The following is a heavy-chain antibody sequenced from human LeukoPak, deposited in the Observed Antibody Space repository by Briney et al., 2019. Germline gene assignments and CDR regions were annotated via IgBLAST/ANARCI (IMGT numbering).Heavy chain of an antibody. V-gene: IGHV3-23*01. CDR2: ISGSGGTT. J-gene: IGHJ4*01. CDR1: GFTFSTYT. CDR3: AKGGVVSAFGS. Sequence: PGGSLRLSCAASGFTFSTYTMSWVRQAPGKGLEWVSGISGSGGTTDYTDSVQRRFTISRDNSKSTLFLQMTSLKVEDTALYYCAKGGVVSAFGSWGHGTLVTVSS. D-gene: IGHD3-16*01.